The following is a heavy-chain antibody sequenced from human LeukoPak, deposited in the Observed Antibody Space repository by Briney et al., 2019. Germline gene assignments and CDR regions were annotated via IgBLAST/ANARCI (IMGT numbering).Heavy chain of an antibody. CDR2: IIPIFGTA. CDR1: GGTFSSYA. V-gene: IGHV1-69*05. D-gene: IGHD2-2*01. CDR3: ARQPLGYCSSTSCPGNWFDP. Sequence: ASVKVSCKASGGTFSSYAISWVRQAPGQGLEWMGGIIPIFGTANYAQKFQGRVTITTDESTSTAYMELSSLRSEDTAVYYCARQPLGYCSSTSCPGNWFDPWGQGTLVTVSS. J-gene: IGHJ5*02.